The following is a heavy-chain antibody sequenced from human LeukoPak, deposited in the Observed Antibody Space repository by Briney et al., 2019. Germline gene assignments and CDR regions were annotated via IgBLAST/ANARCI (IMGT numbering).Heavy chain of an antibody. CDR1: GFXFSDYY. Sequence: GGSLRLSCAASGFXFSDYYISWIRQAPGKGLEWVSYISSSSSYTNYADSVKGRFTISRDNAKNSLYLQMNSLRAEDTAVYYCARGKPEYSSSWYYFDYWGQGTLVTVSS. V-gene: IGHV3-11*06. CDR2: ISSSSSYT. J-gene: IGHJ4*02. D-gene: IGHD6-13*01. CDR3: ARGKPEYSSSWYYFDY.